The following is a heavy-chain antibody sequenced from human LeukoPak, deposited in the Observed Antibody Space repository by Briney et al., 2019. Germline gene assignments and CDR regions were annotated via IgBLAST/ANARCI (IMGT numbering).Heavy chain of an antibody. D-gene: IGHD3-22*01. V-gene: IGHV1-8*01. CDR1: GYTFTSYD. CDR2: MYPNSGNT. CDR3: ARSAIYYDSSGFTPTTHYYYYYGMDV. Sequence: EASVKVSCKASGYTFTSYDINWVRQATGQGLEWMGWMYPNSGNTGYAQKFQGRVTMTRNTSISTAYMELSSLRSEDTAVYYCARSAIYYDSSGFTPTTHYYYYYGMDVWGQGTTVTVSS. J-gene: IGHJ6*02.